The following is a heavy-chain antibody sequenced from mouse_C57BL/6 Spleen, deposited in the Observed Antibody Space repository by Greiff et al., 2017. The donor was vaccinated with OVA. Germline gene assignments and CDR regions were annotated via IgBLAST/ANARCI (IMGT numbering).Heavy chain of an antibody. CDR2: IHPSDSDT. CDR1: GYTFTSYW. V-gene: IGHV1-74*01. J-gene: IGHJ3*01. D-gene: IGHD1-1*01. CDR3: AAGGFYYYGSSSWFAY. Sequence: QVQLQQPGAELVKPGASVKVSCKASGYTFTSYWMHWVKQRPGQGLEWIGRIHPSDSDTNYNQKFKGQATLTVDKSSSTAYMQLSSLTSEDSSVYYCAAGGFYYYGSSSWFAYWGQGTLVTVSA.